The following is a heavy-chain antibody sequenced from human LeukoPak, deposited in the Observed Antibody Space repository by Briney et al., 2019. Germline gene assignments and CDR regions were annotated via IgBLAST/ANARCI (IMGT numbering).Heavy chain of an antibody. CDR1: GDSISSGGYS. CDR3: ARVVGAAGNNWFDP. CDR2: IYDSGST. J-gene: IGHJ5*02. Sequence: PSETLSLTCAVSGDSISSGGYSWSWIRQTPGKGLEWIAYIYDSGSTYNNPSLKTRLSISIETSKNQFSLQLNSVTAADTAVYFCARVVGAAGNNWFDPWVRGTLVSVCS. V-gene: IGHV4-30-4*07. D-gene: IGHD6-13*01.